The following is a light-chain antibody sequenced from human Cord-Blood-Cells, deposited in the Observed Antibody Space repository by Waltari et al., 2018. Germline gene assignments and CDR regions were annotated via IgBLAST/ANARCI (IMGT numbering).Light chain of an antibody. CDR2: AAS. J-gene: IGKJ2*03. CDR1: QSISSY. Sequence: DIQMTQSPSSLSASVGDGVTITCRASQSISSYLNWYQQKPGKAPKLLIYAASSLQSGVPSRFSGSGSGTDFTLTISSLQPEDVATYYCQQSYSTPYSFGQGTKLEIK. CDR3: QQSYSTPYS. V-gene: IGKV1-39*01.